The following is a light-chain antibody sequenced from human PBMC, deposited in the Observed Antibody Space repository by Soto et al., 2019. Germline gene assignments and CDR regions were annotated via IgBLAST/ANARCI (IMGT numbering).Light chain of an antibody. V-gene: IGKV3-20*01. CDR3: QQYGSSRT. J-gene: IGKJ5*01. Sequence: EIVLTQSPGALSLSPGERATLSCRASQSVSSSYLAWYQQKPGQAPRLLIYGASSRATGIPDRFSGSGSGTDFALTISRLEPEDCAVYYCQQYGSSRTFGQGTRREIK. CDR1: QSVSSSY. CDR2: GAS.